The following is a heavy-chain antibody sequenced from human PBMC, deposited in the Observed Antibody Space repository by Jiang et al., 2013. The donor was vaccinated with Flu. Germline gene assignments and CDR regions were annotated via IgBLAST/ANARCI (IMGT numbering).Heavy chain of an antibody. D-gene: IGHD6-19*01. J-gene: IGHJ3*02. CDR2: IYYSGST. CDR3: ARQGEQWLVRGDFDI. CDR1: GGSFISYY. V-gene: IGHV4-59*08. Sequence: LLKPSETLSLTCTVSGGSFISYYWSWIRQPPGKGLEWIGYIYYSGSTNYNPSLKSRVTMSVDTSKNQFSPKLSSVTAADTAVYYCARQGEQWLVRGDFDIWGQGTMVTVSS.